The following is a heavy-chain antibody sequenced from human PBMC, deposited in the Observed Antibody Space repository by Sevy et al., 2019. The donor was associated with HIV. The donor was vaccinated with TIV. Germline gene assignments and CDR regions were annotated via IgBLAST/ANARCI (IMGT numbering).Heavy chain of an antibody. CDR2: FDPEDGET. J-gene: IGHJ6*03. Sequence: ASVKVSCKVSGYTLTELSMHWVRQAPGKGLEWMGGFDPEDGETIYAQKFQGRVTMTEDTSTDTAYMELGSLRSEDTAVYYCATLTKDIVVVPAAMAPYYYYYMDVWGKGTTVTVSS. CDR1: GYTLTELS. CDR3: ATLTKDIVVVPAAMAPYYYYYMDV. V-gene: IGHV1-24*01. D-gene: IGHD2-2*01.